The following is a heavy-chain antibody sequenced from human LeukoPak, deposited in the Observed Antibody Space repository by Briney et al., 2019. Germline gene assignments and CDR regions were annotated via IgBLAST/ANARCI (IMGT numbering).Heavy chain of an antibody. Sequence: ASVKVSCKASGYTFTSYYMHWVRQAPGQGLEWMGIINPSGFSTTYAQKFQGRVTMTRDTSTSTVYMELSSLRSEDTAVCYCARDERDGGDTAMLGANNWFDPWGQGTLVTVSS. D-gene: IGHD5-18*01. CDR1: GYTFTSYY. J-gene: IGHJ5*02. V-gene: IGHV1-46*01. CDR3: ARDERDGGDTAMLGANNWFDP. CDR2: INPSGFST.